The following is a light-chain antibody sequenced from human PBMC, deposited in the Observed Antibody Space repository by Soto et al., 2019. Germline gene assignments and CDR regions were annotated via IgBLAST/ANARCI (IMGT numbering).Light chain of an antibody. CDR1: QSVSSSH. V-gene: IGKV3-20*01. Sequence: EIVMTQSPVTLSVSPGEGATLSCWASQSVSSSHLAWYQHKPGQAPRLLIYAASSRATGSPDRFSGGGSGTDFTLTISRLEPEDFAVYYCQQYGYSPITFGQGTRLEIK. CDR3: QQYGYSPIT. CDR2: AAS. J-gene: IGKJ5*01.